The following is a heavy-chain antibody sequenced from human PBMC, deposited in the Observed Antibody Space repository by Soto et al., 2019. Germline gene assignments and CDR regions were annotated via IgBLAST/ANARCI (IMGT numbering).Heavy chain of an antibody. J-gene: IGHJ4*02. Sequence: PSETLSLTCTVSGGSISSGDYYWSWIRQPPGKGLEWIGYIYYSGSTYYNPSLKSRVTISVDTSKNQFSLKLSSVTAADTAVYYCAREWVKNNFDYWGQGTLVTVSS. D-gene: IGHD2-21*01. V-gene: IGHV4-30-4*01. CDR3: AREWVKNNFDY. CDR2: IYYSGST. CDR1: GGSISSGDYY.